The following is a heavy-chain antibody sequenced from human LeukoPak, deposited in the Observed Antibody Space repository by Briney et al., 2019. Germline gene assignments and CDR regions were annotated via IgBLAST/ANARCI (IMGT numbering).Heavy chain of an antibody. D-gene: IGHD3-3*01. V-gene: IGHV1-2*02. CDR1: GYNFNAYY. J-gene: IGHJ4*02. CDR3: ARGEWLVLGDH. Sequence: GASVKVSCKASGYNFNAYYMHWVRQASGQGLEWMGWINPNSGGTNYAQKFQGRVTLTRDTSINTVYMEVNRLTSDDTVVYYCARGEWLVLGDHWGQGTPVTVSS. CDR2: INPNSGGT.